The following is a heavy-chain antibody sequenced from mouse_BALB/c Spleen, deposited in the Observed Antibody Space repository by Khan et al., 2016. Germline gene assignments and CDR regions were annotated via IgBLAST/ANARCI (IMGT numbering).Heavy chain of an antibody. Sequence: EVQLQESGPGLVRPSQSLSLTCTVTGYSITSDYAWNWIRQFPGNRLEWMGYISFSGGTRYNPSLKSRISITRDISKNQFFLQLNSVTTEDTATYYCGSRTDYVGRYYFDYWGRGTTLTVSS. CDR1: GYSITSDYA. V-gene: IGHV3-2*02. CDR3: GSRTDYVGRYYFDY. J-gene: IGHJ2*01. D-gene: IGHD1-1*02. CDR2: ISFSGGT.